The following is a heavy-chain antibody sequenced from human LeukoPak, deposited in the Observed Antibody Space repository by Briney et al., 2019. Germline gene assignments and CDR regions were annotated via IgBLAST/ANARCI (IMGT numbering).Heavy chain of an antibody. CDR2: VSDSGVNT. V-gene: IGHV3-23*01. J-gene: IGHJ6*02. CDR3: AKDAIVVIPFGYGMDV. D-gene: IGHD3-22*01. CDR1: GFTFSSYA. Sequence: GGSLRLSCAASGFTFSSYAMSWVRQAPGKGLDWVSGVSDSGVNTYYADSVKGRFTISRDNSKNTLYLQMNSLRAEDTAVYYCAKDAIVVIPFGYGMDVWGQGTTVTVSS.